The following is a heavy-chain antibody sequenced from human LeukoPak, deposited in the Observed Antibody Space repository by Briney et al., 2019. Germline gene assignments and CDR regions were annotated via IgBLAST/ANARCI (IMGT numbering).Heavy chain of an antibody. D-gene: IGHD3-22*01. CDR1: GFTFSSYS. Sequence: GGSLRLSCAASGFTFSSYSMNWVRQAPGKGLEWVSYISSSSSTIYYADSVKGRFTISRDNAKNSLYLQMNSLRAEDTAVYFCAKELNTMILVVPKFDPWGQGTLVTVSS. CDR3: AKELNTMILVVPKFDP. CDR2: ISSSSSTI. J-gene: IGHJ5*02. V-gene: IGHV3-48*01.